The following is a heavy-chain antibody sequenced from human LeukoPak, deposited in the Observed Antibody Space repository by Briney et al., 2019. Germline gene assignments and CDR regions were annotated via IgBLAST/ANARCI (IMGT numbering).Heavy chain of an antibody. D-gene: IGHD1-20*01. CDR1: GYTFSTYG. CDR2: INTNNGNT. J-gene: IGHJ4*02. V-gene: IGHV1-18*01. CDR3: ARKGCFDNCYLFDY. Sequence: GASVTVSFKASGYTFSTYGNNWVRQAPGQGLEWMGWINTNNGNTNYAQKFQGRVTMTRDTSTSTAYMELRSLGSDDTAVYYCARKGCFDNCYLFDYWGQGTLVTVSS.